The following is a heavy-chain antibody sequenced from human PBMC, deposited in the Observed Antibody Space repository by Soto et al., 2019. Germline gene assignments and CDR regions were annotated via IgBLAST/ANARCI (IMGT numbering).Heavy chain of an antibody. CDR2: IYYSGST. D-gene: IGHD6-19*01. Sequence: SETLSLTCTVSGGSISSYYWSWIRQPPGKGLEWIGYIYYSGSTNYNPSLKSRVTISVDTSKNQFSLKLSSVTAADTAVYYCARSNSSGWYEAYYFDYWGQGTLVTVSS. J-gene: IGHJ4*02. CDR1: GGSISSYY. V-gene: IGHV4-59*01. CDR3: ARSNSSGWYEAYYFDY.